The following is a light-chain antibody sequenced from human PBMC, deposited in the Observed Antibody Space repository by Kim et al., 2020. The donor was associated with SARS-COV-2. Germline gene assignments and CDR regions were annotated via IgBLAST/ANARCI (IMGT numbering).Light chain of an antibody. V-gene: IGKV3-11*01. CDR2: DAS. J-gene: IGKJ4*01. CDR3: QQRGNWPT. Sequence: ALVRGGGATLSRRASSNVRSYLAWYQHKPGQAPRLLNYDASNRATGIPDRFSGGGSGTDFTLTISSLEPEDVAVYYCQQRGNWPTFGGGTKVDIK. CDR1: SNVRSY.